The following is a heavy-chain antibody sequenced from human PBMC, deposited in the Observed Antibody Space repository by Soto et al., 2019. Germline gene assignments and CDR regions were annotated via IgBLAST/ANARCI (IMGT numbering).Heavy chain of an antibody. V-gene: IGHV3-48*02. J-gene: IGHJ4*02. CDR3: ARDAVHCSSTSCYLDY. D-gene: IGHD2-2*01. CDR2: ISSSSSTI. CDR1: GFTFSSYS. Sequence: PGGSLRLSCAASGFTFSSYSMNWVRQAPGKGLEWVSYISSSSSTIYYADSVKGRFTISRDNAKNSLYLQMNSLRDEDTAVYYCARDAVHCSSTSCYLDYWGQGTLVTVSS.